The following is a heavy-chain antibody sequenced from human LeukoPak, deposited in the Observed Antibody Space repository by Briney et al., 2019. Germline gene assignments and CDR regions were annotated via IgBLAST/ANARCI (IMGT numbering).Heavy chain of an antibody. CDR1: GYTFTSYS. D-gene: IGHD6-13*01. Sequence: ASVKVSCKASGYTFTSYSMNWVRQAPGQGVGWMGWINAAVGNPMYAQRFKRRFVFSLDTSGSTGYLQISSLSAKDTAVYYCARVPYGSSWWGQGTLVTVSS. CDR3: ARVPYGSSW. J-gene: IGHJ4*02. V-gene: IGHV7-4-1*02. CDR2: INAAVGNP.